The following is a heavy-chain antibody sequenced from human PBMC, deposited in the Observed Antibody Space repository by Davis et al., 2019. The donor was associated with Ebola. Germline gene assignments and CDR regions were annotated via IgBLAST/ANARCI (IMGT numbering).Heavy chain of an antibody. Sequence: ASVKVSCKASGYPFTNYNISWVRQATGQGPEWMGWMNPNSGNTGYAQRFQGRITMTRNTSISTAYMELSSLRSEDTAVYYCARGVKGKWATMISLWFDPWGLGTLVTVSS. CDR2: MNPNSGNT. CDR3: ARGVKGKWATMISLWFDP. D-gene: IGHD5-12*01. CDR1: GYPFTNYN. J-gene: IGHJ5*02. V-gene: IGHV1-8*01.